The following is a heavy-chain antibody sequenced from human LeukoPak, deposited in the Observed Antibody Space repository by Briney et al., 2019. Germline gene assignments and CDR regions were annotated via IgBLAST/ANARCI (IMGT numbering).Heavy chain of an antibody. D-gene: IGHD3-16*01. CDR1: GFTFSGSA. V-gene: IGHV3-73*01. CDR3: TRLGGSPPYFDY. J-gene: IGHJ4*02. Sequence: GGSLRLSRAASGFTFSGSAMHWVRQASGKGLEWVGRIRRKGNDYATAYAASVKGRFTISRDDSRNTAYLQMDSLKTEDTAVYFCTRLGGSPPYFDYWGQGTLVTVSS. CDR2: IRRKGNDYAT.